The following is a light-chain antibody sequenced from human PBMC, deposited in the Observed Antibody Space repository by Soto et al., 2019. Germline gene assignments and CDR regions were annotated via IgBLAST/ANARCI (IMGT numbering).Light chain of an antibody. Sequence: IVLTQSPAILSLSPGEIASLSFRASQSVSDYLAWYQQKPGQAPRLFIYDVSKRATGIPARFSGSGSGTDFTLTISSLEPEDFAVYFCQQRYDWPWTFGLGTKVDI. V-gene: IGKV3-11*01. J-gene: IGKJ1*01. CDR1: QSVSDY. CDR3: QQRYDWPWT. CDR2: DVS.